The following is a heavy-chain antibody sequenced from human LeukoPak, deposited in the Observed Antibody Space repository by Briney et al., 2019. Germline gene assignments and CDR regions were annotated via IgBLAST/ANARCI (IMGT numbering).Heavy chain of an antibody. CDR1: GGSFSDYY. J-gene: IGHJ4*02. V-gene: IGHV4-34*01. CDR3: ARGVGYNYGYYFDY. D-gene: IGHD3-10*01. Sequence: SETLSLTCAVYGGSFSDYYWSWIRQPPGKGLEWIGEINHSGSTNYNPFLKSRVTISVDTSKNQFSLKLSSVTAADTAVFYCARGVGYNYGYYFDYWGQGTLVTVSS. CDR2: INHSGST.